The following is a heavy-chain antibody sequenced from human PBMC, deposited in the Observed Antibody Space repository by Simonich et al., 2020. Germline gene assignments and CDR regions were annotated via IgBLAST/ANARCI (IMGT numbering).Heavy chain of an antibody. CDR1: GGSISSYY. V-gene: IGHV4-59*08. D-gene: IGHD3-3*01. J-gene: IGHJ4*02. CDR2: IYYSAST. CDR3: ASRGWSGYYDY. Sequence: QVQLQESGPGLVKPSETLSLTCTVSGGSISSYYWSWIRQPPGKGLEWFGYIYYSASTNSNPSLKSRVTISVDTSKNQFSLKLSSVTAADTAVYYCASRGWSGYYDYWGQGTLVTVSS.